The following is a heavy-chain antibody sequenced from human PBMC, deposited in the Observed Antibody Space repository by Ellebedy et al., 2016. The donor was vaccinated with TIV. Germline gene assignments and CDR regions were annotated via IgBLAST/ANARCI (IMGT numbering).Heavy chain of an antibody. CDR1: GYIFTSFG. CDR2: LSTYNGKT. J-gene: IGHJ5*02. D-gene: IGHD2-2*01. V-gene: IGHV1-18*04. Sequence: AASVKVSCKTSGYIFTSFGINWVRQAPGQGLEWMGWLSTYNGKTNSSQKFQGRVTLTTDASTSTAYMELSSLRFDDTAVYYCARSNMTLVNPAGNWLDPWGQGTLVTVSS. CDR3: ARSNMTLVNPAGNWLDP.